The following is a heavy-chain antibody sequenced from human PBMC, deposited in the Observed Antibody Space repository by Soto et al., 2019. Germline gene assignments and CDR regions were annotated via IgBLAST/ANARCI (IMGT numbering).Heavy chain of an antibody. D-gene: IGHD6-13*01. CDR2: IWYDGSNK. CDR1: GFTFSSYG. V-gene: IGHV3-33*01. Sequence: QVQLVESGGGVVQPGRSLRLSCAASGFTFSSYGMHWVRQAPGKGLEWVAVIWYDGSNKYYADSVKGRFTISRDNSKNTLYLHMNNLRAEDTAVYYCATDTPDSSILDYWGQGTLVTVSS. J-gene: IGHJ4*02. CDR3: ATDTPDSSILDY.